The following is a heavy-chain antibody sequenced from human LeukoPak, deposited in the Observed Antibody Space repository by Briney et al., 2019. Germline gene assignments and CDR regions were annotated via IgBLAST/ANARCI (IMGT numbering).Heavy chain of an antibody. CDR2: INHSGST. V-gene: IGHV4-34*01. CDR1: GGPISSYY. D-gene: IGHD2-15*01. CDR3: ALFDRQPVAGREFFDY. J-gene: IGHJ4*02. Sequence: PSETLSLTCTVSGGPISSYYWSWIRQPPGKGLEWIGEINHSGSTNYNPSLKSRVTISVDTSKNQFSLKLSSVTAADTAVYYCALFDRQPVAGREFFDYWGQGTLVTVSS.